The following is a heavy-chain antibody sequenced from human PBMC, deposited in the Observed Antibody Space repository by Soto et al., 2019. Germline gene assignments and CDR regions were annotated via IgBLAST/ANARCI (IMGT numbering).Heavy chain of an antibody. CDR3: ARDQNPSYGDYLFY. CDR1: GFTFSSYA. CDR2: ISYDGSNK. Sequence: QVQLVESGGGVVQPGRSLRLSCAASGFTFSSYALHWVRQAPGKGLEWVAVISYDGSNKYYADSVKGRFTISRDNSKNTLYLQMNSLRPEDTAVYYCARDQNPSYGDYLFYWGQGTLVTVSP. J-gene: IGHJ4*02. D-gene: IGHD4-17*01. V-gene: IGHV3-30*14.